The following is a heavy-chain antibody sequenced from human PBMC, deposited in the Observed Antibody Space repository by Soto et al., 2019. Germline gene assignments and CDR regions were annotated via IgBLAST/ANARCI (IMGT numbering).Heavy chain of an antibody. J-gene: IGHJ4*02. Sequence: QVQLVQSGAEVKKPGSSVKVSCKASGGTFSSYAISWVRQAPGQGLEWMGGIIPIFGTANYAQKFQGRVTITADESTSTAYMELSSLRSADTDVYDWARRGCSGGGCFDYWGQGTLVTVSS. CDR1: GGTFSSYA. CDR3: ARRGCSGGGCFDY. D-gene: IGHD2-15*01. V-gene: IGHV1-69*12. CDR2: IIPIFGTA.